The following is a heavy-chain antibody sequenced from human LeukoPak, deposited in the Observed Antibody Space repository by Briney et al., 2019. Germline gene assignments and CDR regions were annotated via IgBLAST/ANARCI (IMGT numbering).Heavy chain of an antibody. CDR3: AKEYRVIPPWINWFDP. CDR2: ISGSGGST. V-gene: IGHV3-23*01. D-gene: IGHD3-16*02. CDR1: GFTFSSYA. J-gene: IGHJ5*02. Sequence: GGSLRLSCAASGFTFSSYAMSWVRQAPGKGLEWVSAISGSGGSTYYADSVKGRFTISRDDSKNTLYLQMNSLRAEDTAVYYCAKEYRVIPPWINWFDPWGQGTLVTVSS.